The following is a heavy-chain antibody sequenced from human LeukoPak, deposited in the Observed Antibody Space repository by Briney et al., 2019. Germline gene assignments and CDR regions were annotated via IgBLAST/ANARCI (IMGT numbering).Heavy chain of an antibody. CDR1: GFTFSDYY. J-gene: IGHJ3*02. V-gene: IGHV3-11*04. CDR2: ISISGSTI. CDR3: ARAAGGLRFLEWLFYDAFDI. Sequence: GGSLRLSCAASGFTFSDYYMSWIRGAPGKGLEWVSYISISGSTIYYADSVKGRFTIPRDNAKNSLYLQMNSLRAEDTAAYYCARAAGGLRFLEWLFYDAFDIWGQGTMVTASP. D-gene: IGHD3-3*01.